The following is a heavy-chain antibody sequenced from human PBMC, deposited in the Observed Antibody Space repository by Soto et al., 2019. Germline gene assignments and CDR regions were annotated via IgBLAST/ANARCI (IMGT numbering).Heavy chain of an antibody. CDR2: INTYNGDT. V-gene: IGHV1-18*01. J-gene: IGHJ6*02. CDR1: GYILTSYG. CDR3: ARDSPPYSGSTSCYSYYGMDV. Sequence: QVQLVQSGAEVKKPGASVKVSCKASGYILTSYGISWVRQAPGQGLEWMGWINTYNGDTNYAQKVQGRVTMTTDTSTSTAYMELRTLISNDTAVYYCARDSPPYSGSTSCYSYYGMDVWGQGTTVTVSS. D-gene: IGHD2-2*02.